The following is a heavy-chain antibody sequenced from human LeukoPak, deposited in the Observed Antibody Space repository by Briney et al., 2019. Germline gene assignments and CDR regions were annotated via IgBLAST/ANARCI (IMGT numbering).Heavy chain of an antibody. V-gene: IGHV3-33*01. D-gene: IGHD3-3*02. J-gene: IGHJ4*02. CDR2: IWYDGSNK. CDR3: VRDRAFYFDY. Sequence: GRSLRLSCAASGFTFSSYGMHWVRQAPGKGLEWVAVIWYDGSNKYYADSVKGRFTISRDDSKNTVYLQMNSLRAEDTAIYYCVRDRAFYFDYWGQGTQVTVSS. CDR1: GFTFSSYG.